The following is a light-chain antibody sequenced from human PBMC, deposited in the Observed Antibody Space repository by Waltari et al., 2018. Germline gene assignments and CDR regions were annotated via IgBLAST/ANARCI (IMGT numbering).Light chain of an antibody. J-gene: IGLJ1*01. CDR2: AVT. CDR1: SSDVGGYNY. Sequence: QSALTQPASVSGSPGQSITISCTGTSSDVGGYNYVPWYQQHPGKAPKLMIYAVTNRPSGVSNRFSGSKSGNTASLIISGLQAEDEADYYCSSYTSSNTLGFGTGTKVTVL. V-gene: IGLV2-14*03. CDR3: SSYTSSNTLG.